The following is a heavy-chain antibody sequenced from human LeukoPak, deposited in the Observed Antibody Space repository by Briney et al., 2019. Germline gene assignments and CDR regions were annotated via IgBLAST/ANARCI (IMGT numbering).Heavy chain of an antibody. J-gene: IGHJ4*02. Sequence: GASVKVSCKASGYTFTSYGISWVRQAPGQGLEWMGWTSAHNGNTNYAQKLQGRVTMTTDTSPSTAYMAPRSLRSDDTAVYYCARDSSGIAVAGNFDYWGQGTLVTVSS. V-gene: IGHV1-18*01. CDR3: ARDSSGIAVAGNFDY. D-gene: IGHD6-19*01. CDR1: GYTFTSYG. CDR2: TSAHNGNT.